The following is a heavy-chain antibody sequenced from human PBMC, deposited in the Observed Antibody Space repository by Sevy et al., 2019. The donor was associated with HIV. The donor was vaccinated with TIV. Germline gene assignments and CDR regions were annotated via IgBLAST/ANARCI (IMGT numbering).Heavy chain of an antibody. CDR3: ARALVSDYGMDV. CDR2: IYYSGST. J-gene: IGHJ6*02. CDR1: GGSISSGGYY. Sequence: SETLSLTCTVSGGSISSGGYYWSWIRQHPGKGLELIGYIYYSGSTYYNASLKSRVTISVDTSKNQFSLKLSSVTAADTAVYYCARALVSDYGMDVWGQGTTVTVSS. V-gene: IGHV4-31*03. D-gene: IGHD6-25*01.